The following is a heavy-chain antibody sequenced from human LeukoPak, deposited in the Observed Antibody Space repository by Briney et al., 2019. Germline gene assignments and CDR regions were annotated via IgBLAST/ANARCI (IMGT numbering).Heavy chain of an antibody. CDR1: GGSISSGGYY. J-gene: IGHJ4*02. V-gene: IGHV4-61*08. CDR2: IYYSGST. D-gene: IGHD1-1*01. CDR3: ARHTTTPDSYLAY. Sequence: SQTLSLTCAVSGGSISSGGYYWSWIRQPPGKGLEWIGYIYYSGSTNYNPSLKSRVTISVDTSKNQFSLKLSSVTAADTAVYYCARHTTTPDSYLAYWGQGTLVTVSS.